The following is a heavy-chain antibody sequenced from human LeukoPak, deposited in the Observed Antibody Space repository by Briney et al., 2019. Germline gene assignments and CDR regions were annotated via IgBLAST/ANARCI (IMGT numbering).Heavy chain of an antibody. CDR2: IYHSGTT. Sequence: RASETLSLTCAVSGDSISSSNWRSWVRQPPGKGLEWIGEIYHSGTTNYNPSLKSRVTISVDRSKNQFSLRLSSVTAADTAVYYCARAGIAVAAGLGYWGQGTLVTVSS. CDR3: ARAGIAVAAGLGY. D-gene: IGHD6-19*01. J-gene: IGHJ4*02. CDR1: GDSISSSNW. V-gene: IGHV4-4*02.